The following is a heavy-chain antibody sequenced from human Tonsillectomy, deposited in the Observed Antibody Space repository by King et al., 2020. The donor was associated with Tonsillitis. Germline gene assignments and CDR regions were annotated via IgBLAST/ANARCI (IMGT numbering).Heavy chain of an antibody. Sequence: VQLLESGGGLVQSGGSLRLSCAASGFPFSTYAMSWVPQAPGKGLEWVSVISGSGGGTYYADSVKGRFTISRDNSKNTLYLQMTSLRAEDTAVYYCAGRVTALDYWGQGTLVTVSS. D-gene: IGHD2-21*02. CDR3: AGRVTALDY. CDR2: ISGSGGGT. V-gene: IGHV3-23*01. J-gene: IGHJ4*02. CDR1: GFPFSTYA.